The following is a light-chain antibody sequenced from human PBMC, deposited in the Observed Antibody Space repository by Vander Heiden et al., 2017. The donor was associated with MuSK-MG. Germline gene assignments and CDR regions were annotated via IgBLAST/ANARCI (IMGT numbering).Light chain of an antibody. CDR2: DDD. J-gene: IGLJ2*01. Sequence: SCELTQPSSVSLAPGQTGRLTCGGNNIGSKSVHWYQQKPAQAPVLVVYDDDDRPSAIPERFSGSTTGNTATLPTSSVEAGEEADYYCQVWDSDTDHRVFGGGTKLTVL. CDR1: NIGSKS. CDR3: QVWDSDTDHRV. V-gene: IGLV3-21*02.